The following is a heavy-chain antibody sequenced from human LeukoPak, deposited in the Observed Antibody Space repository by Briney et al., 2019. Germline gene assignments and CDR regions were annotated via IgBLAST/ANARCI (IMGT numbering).Heavy chain of an antibody. CDR3: ARDKAPSITIFGVARDAFDI. J-gene: IGHJ3*02. CDR2: ISSSSSTI. D-gene: IGHD3-3*01. V-gene: IGHV3-48*02. Sequence: GRSLRLSCAASGCTFSSYSMNWVRQAPGKGLEWVSYISSSSSTIYYADSVKGRFTISRDNAKNSLYLQMNSLRDEDAAVYYCARDKAPSITIFGVARDAFDIWGQGTMVTVSS. CDR1: GCTFSSYS.